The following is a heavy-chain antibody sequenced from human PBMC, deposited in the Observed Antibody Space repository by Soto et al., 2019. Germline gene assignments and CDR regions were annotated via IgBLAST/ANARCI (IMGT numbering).Heavy chain of an antibody. CDR2: IWYDGSNK. Sequence: PGGSLRLSCAASGFTFSSYGMHWVRQAPGKGLEWVAVIWYDGSNKYYADSLKGRFTISRDNSKKTLYLQVNSLRAEDTAVYFCARDDYDSSGYYHVDYWGQGTLVTVSS. CDR1: GFTFSSYG. J-gene: IGHJ4*02. D-gene: IGHD3-22*01. CDR3: ARDDYDSSGYYHVDY. V-gene: IGHV3-33*01.